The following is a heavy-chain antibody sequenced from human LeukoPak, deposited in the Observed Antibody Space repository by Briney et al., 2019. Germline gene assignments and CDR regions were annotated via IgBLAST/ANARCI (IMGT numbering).Heavy chain of an antibody. CDR2: ISSSSSHI. CDR1: GFTFSSYS. Sequence: PGGSLRLSCAASGFTFSSYSMNWVRQAPGKGLEWVSSISSSSSHIYYADSVKGRFTISRDNAKNSLYLQMNSLRAEDTAVYYCARDRPSGLDSSSRFDYWGQGTLVTVSS. CDR3: ARDRPSGLDSSSRFDY. D-gene: IGHD6-13*01. V-gene: IGHV3-21*01. J-gene: IGHJ4*02.